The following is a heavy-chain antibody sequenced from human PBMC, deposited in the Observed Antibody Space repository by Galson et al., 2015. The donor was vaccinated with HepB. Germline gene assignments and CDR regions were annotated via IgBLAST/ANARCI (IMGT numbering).Heavy chain of an antibody. D-gene: IGHD2-8*01. J-gene: IGHJ4*02. V-gene: IGHV1-46*01. CDR2: INPSGGST. CDR3: ARGRYCTSGACPYYFDN. CDR1: GYTFTSYY. Sequence: SVKVSCKASGYTFTSYYMHWVRQAPGQGLEWMGIINPSGGSTSYAQKFQGRVTMTRNTSISTAYMELSSLRSEDTAVYYCARGRYCTSGACPYYFDNWGQGTLVTVSS.